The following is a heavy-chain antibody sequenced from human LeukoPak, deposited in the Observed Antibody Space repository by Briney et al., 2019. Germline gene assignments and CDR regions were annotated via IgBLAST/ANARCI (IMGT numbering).Heavy chain of an antibody. CDR1: GFTFDDYA. Sequence: GGSLRLSCTASGFTFDDYAMHWVRQAPGKGLEWVSLISGDGGSTYYADSVKGRFTISRDNSKNSLYLQMNSLRTEDTALYYCSAPVASADWGQGTLVTVSS. CDR3: SAPVASAD. D-gene: IGHD6-19*01. V-gene: IGHV3-43*02. CDR2: ISGDGGST. J-gene: IGHJ4*02.